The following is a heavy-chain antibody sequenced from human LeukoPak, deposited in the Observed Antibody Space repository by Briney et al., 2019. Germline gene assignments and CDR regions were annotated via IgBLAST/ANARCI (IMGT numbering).Heavy chain of an antibody. Sequence: ASVKVSFKAAGYTFTGYYMHWVRQAPGQGLEWMGWINPNSGGTNYAQKFQGRVTMTRDTSISTAYMELSRLRSDDTAVYYCARGEYSSALLDYWGQRTLVTVSS. CDR2: INPNSGGT. V-gene: IGHV1-2*02. CDR3: ARGEYSSALLDY. J-gene: IGHJ4*02. D-gene: IGHD6-19*01. CDR1: GYTFTGYY.